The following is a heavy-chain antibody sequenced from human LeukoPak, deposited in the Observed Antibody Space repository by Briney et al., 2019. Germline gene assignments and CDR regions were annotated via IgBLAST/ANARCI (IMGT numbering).Heavy chain of an antibody. CDR1: GGSISPYY. CDR3: ARDLGITGTPDAFDI. CDR2: IYYSGST. Sequence: PSETLSLTCTVSGGSISPYYWSWIRQPPGKGLEWIGYIYYSGSTNYNPSLKSRVTISVDTSKNQFSLKLSSVTAADTAVYYCARDLGITGTPDAFDIWGQGTMVTVSS. V-gene: IGHV4-59*12. D-gene: IGHD1-20*01. J-gene: IGHJ3*02.